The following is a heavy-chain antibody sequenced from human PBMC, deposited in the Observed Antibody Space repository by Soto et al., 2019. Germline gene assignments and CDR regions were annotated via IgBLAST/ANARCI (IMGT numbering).Heavy chain of an antibody. CDR1: GGTFSSYT. J-gene: IGHJ4*02. CDR3: ARVRYGELPID. Sequence: QVQLVQSGAEVKKPGSSVKVSCKASGGTFSSYTISWVRQAPGQGLEWMGRIIPILGIANYAQKFQGRVTXTXXKSTSTAYMELSSLRSEDTAVYYCARVRYGELPIDWGQGTLVTVSS. CDR2: IIPILGIA. V-gene: IGHV1-69*02. D-gene: IGHD4-17*01.